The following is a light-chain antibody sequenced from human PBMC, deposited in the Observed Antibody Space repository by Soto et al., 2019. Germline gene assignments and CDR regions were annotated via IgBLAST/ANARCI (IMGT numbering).Light chain of an antibody. J-gene: IGKJ1*01. Sequence: EIVLTQSPGTLSLSPGQRATLSCRASQTVRNNYLAWYQQKPGQAPRLLIYDASSRATGIPDRFSGGGSGTDFTLTISRLEPEDFAVYYCQQYDSSRTFGQGTKVDIK. CDR1: QTVRNNY. CDR2: DAS. V-gene: IGKV3-20*01. CDR3: QQYDSSRT.